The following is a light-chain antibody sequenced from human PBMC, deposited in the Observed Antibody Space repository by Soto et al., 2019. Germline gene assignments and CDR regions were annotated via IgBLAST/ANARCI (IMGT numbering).Light chain of an antibody. V-gene: IGKV3-20*01. CDR2: GAS. J-gene: IGKJ1*01. Sequence: NVLTQSPGTLSLSTGERATISCRATQTISSDYLAWYQQKPGQAPRLLIYGASSRATGIPDRFSGSGSGTDFTLTISRLESEDFAVYYCQQYKKWPRTFGQGTKVDIK. CDR1: QTISSDY. CDR3: QQYKKWPRT.